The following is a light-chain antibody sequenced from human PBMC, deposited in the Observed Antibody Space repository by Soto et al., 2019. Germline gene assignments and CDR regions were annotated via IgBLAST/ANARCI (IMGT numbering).Light chain of an antibody. CDR3: CSYAGRSTLL. J-gene: IGLJ2*01. Sequence: QSALTQPASVSGSPGQSITISCTGTSSDIGSYNFVSWYQQYPGKAPKLMVYEVNKRPSGFSNRVSGSKSGNTASLTISGLQAEDEADYYCCSYAGRSTLLFGGGTKLTVL. CDR2: EVN. V-gene: IGLV2-23*02. CDR1: SSDIGSYNF.